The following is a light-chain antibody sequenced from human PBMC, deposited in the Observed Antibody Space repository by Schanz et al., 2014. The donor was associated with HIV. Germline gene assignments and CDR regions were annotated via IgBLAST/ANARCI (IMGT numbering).Light chain of an antibody. Sequence: DIQMTQSPSSVSASVGDRLTITCRASQGLGTWLAWYQQKPGKAPKRLIYAASSLQSGVPSRFIGHGYGKEFTLTISSLQPEDFATYYCQQLNGYPLFAFGPGTKVDIK. CDR3: QQLNGYPLFA. CDR2: AAS. CDR1: QGLGTW. V-gene: IGKV1-12*01. J-gene: IGKJ3*01.